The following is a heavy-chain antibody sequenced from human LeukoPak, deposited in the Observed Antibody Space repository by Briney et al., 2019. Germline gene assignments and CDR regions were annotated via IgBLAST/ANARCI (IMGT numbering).Heavy chain of an antibody. CDR3: ARYRKDTGTYAFDY. J-gene: IGHJ4*02. Sequence: SETLSLTCTVSGGSISSSSYFWGWIRQPPGKGLEWIASISSSGSTNYNPSLKSRVTISVDTSRNQFSLKLSSVTAADTALYYCARYRKDTGTYAFDYWGQGTLVSVSS. CDR1: GGSISSSSYF. D-gene: IGHD3-16*01. CDR2: ISSSGST. V-gene: IGHV4-39*01.